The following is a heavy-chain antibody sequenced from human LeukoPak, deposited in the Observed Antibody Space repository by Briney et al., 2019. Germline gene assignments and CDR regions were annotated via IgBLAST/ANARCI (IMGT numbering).Heavy chain of an antibody. Sequence: GGSLRLSCAASGFTFDDYAMHWGRQAPGKVLEWVSLISGDGGSTYYADSVKGRFTISRDNSKNSLYLQMNSLRTEDTALYYCAKDGWYYDSSGYYGIDYWGQGTLVTVSS. V-gene: IGHV3-43*02. CDR3: AKDGWYYDSSGYYGIDY. CDR1: GFTFDDYA. J-gene: IGHJ4*02. CDR2: ISGDGGST. D-gene: IGHD3-22*01.